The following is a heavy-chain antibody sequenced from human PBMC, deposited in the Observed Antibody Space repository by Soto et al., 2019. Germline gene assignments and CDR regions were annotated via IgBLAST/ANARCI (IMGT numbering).Heavy chain of an antibody. CDR3: ARSRYDILTGYYNDHYYMDV. CDR1: GYTFTGYY. V-gene: IGHV1-2*04. CDR2: INPNSGGT. J-gene: IGHJ6*03. D-gene: IGHD3-9*01. Sequence: ASVKVSCKASGYTFTGYYMHWVRQAPGQGLEWMGWINPNSGGTNYAQKFQGWVTMTRDTSISTAYMELSRLRSDDTAVYYCARSRYDILTGYYNDHYYMDVWGKGTTVTSP.